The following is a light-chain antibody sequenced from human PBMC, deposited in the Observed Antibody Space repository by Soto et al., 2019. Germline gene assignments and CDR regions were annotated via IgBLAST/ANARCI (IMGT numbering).Light chain of an antibody. CDR1: QSVSSN. CDR2: GAS. CDR3: QQYNNWPPWT. Sequence: EIVMTQSPATLSVSPGERATLSCRASQSVSSNLAWYQQKPGPAPRLLIYGASTRATGIPARFSGSGSGTEITLTISSLQSEDFAVYYCQQYNNWPPWTFGQGTKVEIK. V-gene: IGKV3-15*01. J-gene: IGKJ1*01.